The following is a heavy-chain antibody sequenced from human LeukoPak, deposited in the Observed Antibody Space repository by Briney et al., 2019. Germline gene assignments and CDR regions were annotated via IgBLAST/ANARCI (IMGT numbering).Heavy chain of an antibody. CDR3: ARLSVVVTAPKLDY. CDR2: IYPGDSAT. Sequence: GESLKISCKGSGYSFTGYWIGWVRQMPGKGLEWMGIIYPGDSATRYSPSFQGHVTISADKSITTAYLHWSSLKASDTAMYYCARLSVVVTAPKLDYWGQGTLVTVSS. J-gene: IGHJ4*02. D-gene: IGHD2-21*02. V-gene: IGHV5-51*01. CDR1: GYSFTGYW.